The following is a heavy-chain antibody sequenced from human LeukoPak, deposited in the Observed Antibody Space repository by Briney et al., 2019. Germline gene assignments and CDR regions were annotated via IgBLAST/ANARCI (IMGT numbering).Heavy chain of an antibody. Sequence: GGSLRLSCAASGFTFSSYAMGWVRQAPGKGLEWVSAIGGSGENTHYADSVRGRFTISRDNSKNTLYLQMNSLRAEDTAMYYCAKPSLRTGWYFDLWGRGTLVTVSS. V-gene: IGHV3-23*01. D-gene: IGHD2-21*02. J-gene: IGHJ2*01. CDR1: GFTFSSYA. CDR3: AKPSLRTGWYFDL. CDR2: IGGSGENT.